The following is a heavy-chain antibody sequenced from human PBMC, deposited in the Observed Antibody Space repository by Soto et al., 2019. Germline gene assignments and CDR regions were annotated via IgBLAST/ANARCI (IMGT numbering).Heavy chain of an antibody. Sequence: PSETLSLTCTVPGGSISSGDYYWSWIRQHPGKGLEWIGHIYNSGSTYYNPSLKSRVTISVDTSKNQFSLKLNSVTAADTAVYYCARDGCRSYVMDVWGQGTTVPVSS. CDR1: GGSISSGDYY. V-gene: IGHV4-31*03. J-gene: IGHJ6*02. CDR3: ARDGCRSYVMDV. CDR2: IYNSGST. D-gene: IGHD2-15*01.